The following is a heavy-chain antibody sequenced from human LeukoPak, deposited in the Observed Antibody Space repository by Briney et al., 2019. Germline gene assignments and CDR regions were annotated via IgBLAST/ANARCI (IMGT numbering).Heavy chain of an antibody. V-gene: IGHV4-59*01. J-gene: IGHJ6*02. D-gene: IGHD6-13*01. CDR2: IYYSGST. CDR1: GGSISSYY. CDR3: ARAGAAAGTFYYYGMDV. Sequence: KSSETLSLTCTVSGGSISSYYWSWIRQPPGKGLEWIGYIYYSGSTNYNPSLKSRVTISVDTSKNQFSLKLSSVTAADTAVYYCARAGAAAGTFYYYGMDVWGQGTTVTVSS.